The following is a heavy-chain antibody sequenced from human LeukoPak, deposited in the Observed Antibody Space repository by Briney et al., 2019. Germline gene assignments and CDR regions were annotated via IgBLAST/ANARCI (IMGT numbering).Heavy chain of an antibody. J-gene: IGHJ4*02. V-gene: IGHV1-2*02. Sequence: GASVKVSCKASGYTLTGYYVHWVRQAPGPGLEWMGWMNPKSGGTNYAQKFEARVTMNRDTSISTAYMELSRLRFDDTAVYYCARSPDILTGEKFDYWGQGTLVTVSS. CDR1: GYTLTGYY. D-gene: IGHD3-9*01. CDR3: ARSPDILTGEKFDY. CDR2: MNPKSGGT.